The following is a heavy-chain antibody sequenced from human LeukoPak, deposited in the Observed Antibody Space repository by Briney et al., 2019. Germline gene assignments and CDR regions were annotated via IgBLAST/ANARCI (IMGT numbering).Heavy chain of an antibody. CDR3: ARQDCSSTSCSFDY. CDR1: GYTFTGYY. D-gene: IGHD2-2*01. V-gene: IGHV1-2*02. CDR2: INPNSGGT. Sequence: GASVKVSCKASGYTFTGYYMHWVRQAPGQGLEWMGWINPNSGGTNYAQKFQGRVTMTRDTSISTAYMELSRLRSDDTAVYYCARQDCSSTSCSFDYWGQGTLVTVSS. J-gene: IGHJ4*02.